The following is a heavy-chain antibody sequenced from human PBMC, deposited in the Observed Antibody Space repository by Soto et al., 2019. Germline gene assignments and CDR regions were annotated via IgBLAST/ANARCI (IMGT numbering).Heavy chain of an antibody. Sequence: PSETLSLTCTVSGGSISSYDWSWIRQPPGKGLEWIGYISYSGSTNYNPSLKSRVTISVDTSKNQFSLNLSSVTAADTAVYYCARIYCGGDCYTNWYFDLWGRGTLVTVSS. CDR2: ISYSGST. J-gene: IGHJ2*01. CDR1: GGSISSYD. D-gene: IGHD2-21*02. V-gene: IGHV4-59*01. CDR3: ARIYCGGDCYTNWYFDL.